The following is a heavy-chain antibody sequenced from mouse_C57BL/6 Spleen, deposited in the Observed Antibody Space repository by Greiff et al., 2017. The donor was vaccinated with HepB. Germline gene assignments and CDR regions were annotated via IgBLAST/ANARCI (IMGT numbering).Heavy chain of an antibody. V-gene: IGHV1-64*01. CDR3: ARYYYSNSYAMDY. CDR1: GYTFTSYW. CDR2: IHPNSGST. J-gene: IGHJ4*01. Sequence: QVQLQQPGAELVKPGASVKLSCKASGYTFTSYWMHWVKQRPGQGLEWIGMIHPNSGSTNYNEKFKSKGKLTVDKSSSTAYMQLSSLTSEDSAVYYCARYYYSNSYAMDYWGQGTSVTVSS. D-gene: IGHD2-5*01.